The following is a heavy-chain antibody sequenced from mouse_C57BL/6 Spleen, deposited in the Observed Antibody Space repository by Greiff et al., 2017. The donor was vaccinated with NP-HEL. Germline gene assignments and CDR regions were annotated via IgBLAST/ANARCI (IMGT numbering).Heavy chain of an antibody. V-gene: IGHV1-55*01. CDR3: ARWGTTVDWYFDV. CDR1: GYTFTSYW. D-gene: IGHD1-1*01. J-gene: IGHJ1*03. Sequence: QVHVKQPGAELVKPGASVKMSCKASGYTFTSYWITWVKQRPGQGLEWIGDIYPGSGSTNYNEKFKSKATLTVDTSSSTAYMQLSSLTSEDSAVYYCARWGTTVDWYFDVWGTGTTVTVSS. CDR2: IYPGSGST.